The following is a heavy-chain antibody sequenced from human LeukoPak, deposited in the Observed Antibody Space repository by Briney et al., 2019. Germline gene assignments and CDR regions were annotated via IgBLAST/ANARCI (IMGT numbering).Heavy chain of an antibody. J-gene: IGHJ4*02. V-gene: IGHV3-21*01. CDR2: ISSGSSNI. Sequence: GGSLRLSCAASGFTFSSYAMSWVRQAPGKGLEWVSSISSGSSNIYYADSVKGRFTISRDNAQNSLYLQMNSLRAEDTAVYYCAKGDVSVTREFDYWGQGTLVTVSS. CDR3: AKGDVSVTREFDY. CDR1: GFTFSSYA. D-gene: IGHD7-27*01.